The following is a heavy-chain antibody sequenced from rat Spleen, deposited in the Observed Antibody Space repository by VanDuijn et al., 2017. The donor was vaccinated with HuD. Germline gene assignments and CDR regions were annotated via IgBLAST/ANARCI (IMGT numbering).Heavy chain of an antibody. V-gene: IGHV2-16*01. CDR2: IWNDGST. CDR3: ARSNGYGPFDY. J-gene: IGHJ2*01. Sequence: QVQLKESGPGLVQSSRTLSLTCTVSGFSLTSYGVSWVRQPPGKGLEWMGAIWNDGSTEYNSALKSRLSISRDTSKSQVFLKMTSLQTEDTAMYFCARSNGYGPFDYWGQGVMVTVSS. D-gene: IGHD1-3*01. CDR1: GFSLTSYG.